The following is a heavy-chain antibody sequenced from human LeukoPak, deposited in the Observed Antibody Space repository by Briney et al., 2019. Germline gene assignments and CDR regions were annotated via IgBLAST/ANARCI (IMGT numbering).Heavy chain of an antibody. J-gene: IGHJ3*02. D-gene: IGHD1-26*01. CDR3: ARGISDRDAFDI. V-gene: IGHV4-30-4*01. CDR1: GGSISSGDYY. CDR2: IYYSGST. Sequence: SETLSLTCTVSGGSISSGDYYWSWIRQPPGKGLEWIGYIYYSGSTYYNPSLKSRVTISVDTSKNQFSLKLSSVTAADTAVYYCARGISDRDAFDIWGQGTMVTVSS.